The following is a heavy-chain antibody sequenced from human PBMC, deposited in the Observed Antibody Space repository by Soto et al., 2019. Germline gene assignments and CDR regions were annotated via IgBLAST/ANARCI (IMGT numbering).Heavy chain of an antibody. CDR2: IIPIFGTA. CDR1: GGTFSSYA. D-gene: IGHD2-15*01. J-gene: IGHJ4*02. Sequence: AVKVSCPSSGGTFSSYAISWVRQAPGQGLEWMGGIIPIFGTANYAQKFQGRVTITADESTSKAYMELSSLRSEDTAVYYCARDSCSGGICLVDDWGQGTLVTVSS. CDR3: ARDSCSGGICLVDD. V-gene: IGHV1-69*13.